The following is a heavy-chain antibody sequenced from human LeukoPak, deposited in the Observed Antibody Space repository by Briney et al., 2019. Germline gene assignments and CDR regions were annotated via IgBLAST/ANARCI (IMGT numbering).Heavy chain of an antibody. Sequence: ASVKVSCKASGYTFTGYYMHWVRQAPGQGLEWMGRINPNSGGTNYAQKFQGRVTMTRDTSISTAYMELSRLRSDDTAVYYCARSITMIVVVITPHYYGMDVWGQGTTVTVSS. J-gene: IGHJ6*02. V-gene: IGHV1-2*06. CDR2: INPNSGGT. CDR1: GYTFTGYY. CDR3: ARSITMIVVVITPHYYGMDV. D-gene: IGHD3-22*01.